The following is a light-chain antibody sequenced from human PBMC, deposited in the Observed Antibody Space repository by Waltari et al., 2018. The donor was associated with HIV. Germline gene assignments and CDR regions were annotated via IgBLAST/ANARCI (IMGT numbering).Light chain of an antibody. Sequence: IVMTQSPDSLAVSLGETATINCKSSPSVLWSSNNKNYFAWYQQRPGQPPKLLIYWASTRDSGVPDRFNGSGSGTEFTLTISSLQAEDVAVYYCQQHYSSPPTFGPGTKVQI. CDR3: QQHYSSPPT. V-gene: IGKV4-1*01. CDR1: PSVLWSSNNKNY. J-gene: IGKJ3*01. CDR2: WAS.